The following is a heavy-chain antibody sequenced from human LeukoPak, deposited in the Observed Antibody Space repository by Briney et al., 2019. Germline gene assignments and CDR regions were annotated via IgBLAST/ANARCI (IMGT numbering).Heavy chain of an antibody. J-gene: IGHJ4*02. CDR2: ISSSGSTI. CDR1: GFTFSDYY. V-gene: IGHV3-11*01. D-gene: IGHD5-24*01. CDR3: AKGQRWLQFAPFDY. Sequence: GGSLRLSCAASGFTFSDYYMSWIRQAPGKGLEWVSYISSSGSTIYYADSVKGRFTISRDNSKNTLYLQMNSLRAEDTAVYYCAKGQRWLQFAPFDYWGQGTLVTVSS.